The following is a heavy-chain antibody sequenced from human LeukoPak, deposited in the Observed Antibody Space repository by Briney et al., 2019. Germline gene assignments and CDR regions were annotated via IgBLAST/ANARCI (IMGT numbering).Heavy chain of an antibody. J-gene: IGHJ4*02. D-gene: IGHD4-17*01. CDR3: ARHTIYGDLYYFDY. Sequence: PSETLSLTCTVSGGSISSRNYYWGWIRQPPGKGLEWIGTIYYSGSTYYNPSLKSRVTISVDTSKNQFSLKLSSVTAADTAAYYCARHTIYGDLYYFDYWGQGTLVTVSS. CDR1: GGSISSRNYY. CDR2: IYYSGST. V-gene: IGHV4-39*01.